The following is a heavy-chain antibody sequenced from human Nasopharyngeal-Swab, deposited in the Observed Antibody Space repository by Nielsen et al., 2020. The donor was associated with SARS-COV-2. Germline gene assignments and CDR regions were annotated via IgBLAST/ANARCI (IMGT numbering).Heavy chain of an antibody. D-gene: IGHD5-12*01. J-gene: IGHJ6*02. Sequence: GGSLRLSCAASGFTFSNFAMGWVRKAPGKGLEWVSVISGDSDSTYYTDSVRGRFTISRDNSKNTLNLQMNNLRAEDTAIYYCAKDRDSGDDSEEYYHYYGMDVWGQGAPVTVSS. V-gene: IGHV3-23*01. CDR2: ISGDSDST. CDR3: AKDRDSGDDSEEYYHYYGMDV. CDR1: GFTFSNFA.